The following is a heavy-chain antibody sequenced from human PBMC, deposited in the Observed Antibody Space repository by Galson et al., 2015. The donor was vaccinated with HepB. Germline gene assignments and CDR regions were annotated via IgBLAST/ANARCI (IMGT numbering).Heavy chain of an antibody. J-gene: IGHJ6*02. Sequence: SLRLSCAASGFTFGDYAMSWVRQAPGKGLEWVGFIRSKAYGGTTEYAASVKGRFTISRDDSKSIAYLQMNSLKTEDTAVYYCTRDQIVLLWFGESRHGDYYYGMDVWGQGTTVTVSS. CDR3: TRDQIVLLWFGESRHGDYYYGMDV. V-gene: IGHV3-49*04. CDR1: GFTFGDYA. D-gene: IGHD3-10*01. CDR2: IRSKAYGGTT.